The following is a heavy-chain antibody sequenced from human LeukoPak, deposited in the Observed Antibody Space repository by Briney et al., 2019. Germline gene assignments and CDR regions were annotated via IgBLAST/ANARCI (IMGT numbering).Heavy chain of an antibody. Sequence: PGRSLRLSCAASGFAFSNYVMHWVRQAPGKGLEWVSSISSSSSYIYYADSVKGRFTISRDNAKNSLYLQMNSLRAEDTAVYYCARRGSGSYYYFDYRGQGTLVTVSS. CDR1: GFAFSNYV. V-gene: IGHV3-21*01. D-gene: IGHD3-10*01. CDR2: ISSSSSYI. J-gene: IGHJ4*02. CDR3: ARRGSGSYYYFDY.